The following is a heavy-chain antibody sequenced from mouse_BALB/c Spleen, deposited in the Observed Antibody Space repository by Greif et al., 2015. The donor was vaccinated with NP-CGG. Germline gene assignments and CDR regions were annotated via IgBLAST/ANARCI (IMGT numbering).Heavy chain of an antibody. CDR2: INSNGGST. CDR1: GFTFSSYG. V-gene: IGHV5-6-3*01. D-gene: IGHD5-5*01. Sequence: EVKPMESGGGLVQPGGSLKLSCAASGFTFSSYGMSWVRQTPGKRLELVATINSNGGSTYYPDSVKGRFTISRDNAKNTLYLQMSSLKSEDTAMYYCARDGCYLPPFDYWGQGTTLTVSS. CDR3: ARDGCYLPPFDY. J-gene: IGHJ2*01.